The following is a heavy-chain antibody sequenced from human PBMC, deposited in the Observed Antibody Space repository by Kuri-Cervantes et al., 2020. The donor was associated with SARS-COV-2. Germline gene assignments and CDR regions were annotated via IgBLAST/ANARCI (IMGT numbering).Heavy chain of an antibody. CDR1: GGTFSSYA. CDR3: ARASNIVCARGGSCYHYYGMDV. D-gene: IGHD2-15*01. Sequence: ASVKVSCKASGGTFSSYAISWVRQAPGKGLEWMGGFDPEDGETIYAQKFQGRVTMTEDTSTDTSYMELSSLRSEDTAVYYCARASNIVCARGGSCYHYYGMDVWGQGTTVTVSS. J-gene: IGHJ6*02. V-gene: IGHV1-24*01. CDR2: FDPEDGET.